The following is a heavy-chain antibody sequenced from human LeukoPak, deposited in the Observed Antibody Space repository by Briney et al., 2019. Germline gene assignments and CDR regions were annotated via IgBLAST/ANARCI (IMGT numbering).Heavy chain of an antibody. CDR1: GFTFSSYA. J-gene: IGHJ4*02. CDR3: AKKKGGSPTGLRFLAPDY. D-gene: IGHD3-3*01. CDR2: ISGSGGST. Sequence: GGSLRLSCAASGFTFSSYAMSWVRQAPGKGLEWVSAISGSGGSTYYADSVKGRFTISRDNSKNTLYLQMNSLRAEDTAVYYCAKKKGGSPTGLRFLAPDYWGQGTLVTVSS. V-gene: IGHV3-23*01.